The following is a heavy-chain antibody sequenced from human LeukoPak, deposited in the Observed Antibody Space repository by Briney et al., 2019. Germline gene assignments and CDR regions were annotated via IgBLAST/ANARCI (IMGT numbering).Heavy chain of an antibody. CDR2: INPDSGGT. J-gene: IGHJ3*01. D-gene: IGHD3-22*01. CDR1: GYTFTGYY. V-gene: IGHV1-2*02. Sequence: GASVKVSCKASGYTFTGYYMHWVRQAPGQGLEWVGWINPDSGGTNYAQKFQGRVTMTRDTSISTAYMELSMLRSDDSAVYYCARVGHYDSSVYADDVFDFWGQGTMVTVSS. CDR3: ARVGHYDSSVYADDVFDF.